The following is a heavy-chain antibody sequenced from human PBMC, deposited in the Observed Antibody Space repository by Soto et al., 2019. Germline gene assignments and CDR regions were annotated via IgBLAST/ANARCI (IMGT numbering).Heavy chain of an antibody. CDR3: AKVAALGYCSSTSCYFFDY. V-gene: IGHV3-23*01. J-gene: IGHJ4*02. Sequence: GESLKISCAASGFTFSSYAMSWVRQAPGKGLEWVSAISGSGGSTYYADSVKGRFTISRDNSKNTLYLQMNSLRAEDTAVYYCAKVAALGYCSSTSCYFFDYWGQGTLVTVSS. CDR1: GFTFSSYA. CDR2: ISGSGGST. D-gene: IGHD2-2*01.